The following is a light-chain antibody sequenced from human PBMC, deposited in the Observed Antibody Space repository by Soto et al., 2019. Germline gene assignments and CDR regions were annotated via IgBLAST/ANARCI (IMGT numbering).Light chain of an antibody. Sequence: DIQMTQSPSTLSASVGDRVTITCRASQSIRSWLAWYQQKPGKAPKLLIYDACSLESGVPSRFSGSESETESSRHISRLQAEDVAVYYCQQYYSTPPPTVGQGTKVEIK. V-gene: IGKV1-5*01. CDR2: DAC. J-gene: IGKJ1*01. CDR3: QQYYSTPPPT. CDR1: QSIRSW.